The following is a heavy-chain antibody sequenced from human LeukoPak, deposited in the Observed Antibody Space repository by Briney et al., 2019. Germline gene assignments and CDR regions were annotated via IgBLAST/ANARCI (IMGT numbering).Heavy chain of an antibody. D-gene: IGHD2/OR15-2a*01. CDR3: ARDLSRFNFYYYLDV. Sequence: GASVKVSCKASGYTFSDYHIHWVRLAPGQGLEWMGWINPNSGGTNYAQKFQGRVTMTRDTSITTAYMELGGLRSDDTAVYFCARDLSRFNFYYYLDVWGKGTTVTVSS. CDR2: INPNSGGT. CDR1: GYTFSDYH. V-gene: IGHV1-2*02. J-gene: IGHJ6*03.